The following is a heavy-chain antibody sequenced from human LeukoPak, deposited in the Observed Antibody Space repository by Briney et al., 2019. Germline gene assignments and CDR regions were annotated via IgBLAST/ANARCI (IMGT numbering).Heavy chain of an antibody. D-gene: IGHD4-17*01. CDR1: GYSFSSYW. CDR3: ARENDYGDYLDAFEI. CDR2: IYPGDSDT. J-gene: IGHJ3*02. V-gene: IGHV5-51*01. Sequence: GESLKISCKGSGYSFSSYWIGWVRQMPGKGLEWMGIIYPGDSDTRYSPSFQGHVTISADKSISTAYLQWSSLEASDTAMYYCARENDYGDYLDAFEIWGQGTMVTVSS.